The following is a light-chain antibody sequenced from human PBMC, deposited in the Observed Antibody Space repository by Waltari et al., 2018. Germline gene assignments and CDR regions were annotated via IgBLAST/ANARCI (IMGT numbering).Light chain of an antibody. CDR3: QKYVNLPAT. J-gene: IGKJ1*01. V-gene: IGKV3-20*01. CDR2: DAS. CDR1: QSVGRY. Sequence: EIVLTQSPGTLSLSPGDRATLSCRASQSVGRYLAWYQQTPGQAPRPLIYDASTRATGIPYRFSGSGSGTDFSLTISRLESEDFAVYYCQKYVNLPATFGQGTKVEIK.